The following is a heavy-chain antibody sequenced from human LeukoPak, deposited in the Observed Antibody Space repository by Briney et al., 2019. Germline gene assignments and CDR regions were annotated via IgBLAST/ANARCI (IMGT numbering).Heavy chain of an antibody. CDR2: IIPIFGTA. Sequence: GASVKVSCKASGGTFRSYAISWVRQAPGQGLEWMGGIIPIFGTANYAQKFQGRVTITTDESTSTAYMELSSLRSEDTAVYYCASSFDDILTGYWYNWFDPWGQGTLVTVSS. D-gene: IGHD3-9*01. J-gene: IGHJ5*02. CDR1: GGTFRSYA. CDR3: ASSFDDILTGYWYNWFDP. V-gene: IGHV1-69*05.